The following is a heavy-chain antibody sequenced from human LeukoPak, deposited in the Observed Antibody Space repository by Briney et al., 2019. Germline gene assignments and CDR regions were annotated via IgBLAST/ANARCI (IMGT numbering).Heavy chain of an antibody. D-gene: IGHD6-6*01. CDR1: GYSISSGYY. CDR3: ARDSPEYSSSFDWFDH. CDR2: IYHSGST. V-gene: IGHV4-38-2*02. Sequence: SETLSLTCTVSGYSISSGYYWGWIRQPPGKGLEWIGSIYHSGSTYYNPSLKSRVTISVDTSKNQFSLKLSSVTAADTAVYCCARDSPEYSSSFDWFDHWGQGTLVTVSS. J-gene: IGHJ5*02.